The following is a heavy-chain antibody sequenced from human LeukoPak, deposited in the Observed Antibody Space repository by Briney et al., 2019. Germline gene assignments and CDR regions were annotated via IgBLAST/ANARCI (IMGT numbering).Heavy chain of an antibody. D-gene: IGHD6-25*01. J-gene: IGHJ6*03. CDR1: GFTFTSHW. Sequence: PGGSLRLSCTASGFTFTSHWMHWVRQVPGKGLVWVSRINGDGSGTNHADSVKGRFTISRDNAKNTLYLQMNSLRAEDTAVYYCAREAGPTPPYYYYYYYMDVWGKGTTVTVSS. CDR2: INGDGSGT. V-gene: IGHV3-74*01. CDR3: AREAGPTPPYYYYYYYMDV.